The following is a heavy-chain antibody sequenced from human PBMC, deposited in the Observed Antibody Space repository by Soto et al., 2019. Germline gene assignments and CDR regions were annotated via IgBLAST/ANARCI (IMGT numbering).Heavy chain of an antibody. CDR1: GESVCSNSAA. Sequence: SQTLSLTCAISGESVCSNSAAWNWIRQSPSRGLEWLGRTYYRSKWYNDYAVSVKSRITINPDTSKDQFSLQLNSVTPEDTAVYYCARDISSSWYQIFDYWGQGNLVTVSS. V-gene: IGHV6-1*01. CDR3: ARDISSSWYQIFDY. J-gene: IGHJ4*02. D-gene: IGHD6-13*01. CDR2: TYYRSKWYN.